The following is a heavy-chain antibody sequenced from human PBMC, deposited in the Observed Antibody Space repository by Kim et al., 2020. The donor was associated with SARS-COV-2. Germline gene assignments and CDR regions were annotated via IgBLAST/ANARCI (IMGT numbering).Heavy chain of an antibody. CDR3: AREGMAAAGTVYYYGMDV. D-gene: IGHD6-13*01. CDR2: IIPIFGTA. J-gene: IGHJ6*02. CDR1: GGTFSSYA. V-gene: IGHV1-69*13. Sequence: SVKVSCKASGGTFSSYAISWVRQAPGQGLEWMGGIIPIFGTANYAQKFQGRVTITADESTSTAYMELSSLRSEDTAVYYCAREGMAAAGTVYYYGMDVWGQGTTVTVSS.